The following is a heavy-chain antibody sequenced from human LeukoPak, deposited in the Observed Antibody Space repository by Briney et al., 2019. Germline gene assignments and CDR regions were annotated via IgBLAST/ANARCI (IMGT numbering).Heavy chain of an antibody. D-gene: IGHD3-16*01. J-gene: IGHJ4*02. CDR2: INRSGST. CDR3: ARGGGGRGLY. CDR1: GFTFSSYS. Sequence: GSLRLSCAASGFTFSSYSMNWVRQAPGKGLEWLGEINRSGSTNYNPSLTSRVAISADTSKNQFSLKLRSVTAADTAVYYCARGGGGRGLYWGQGTLVTVSS. V-gene: IGHV4-34*01.